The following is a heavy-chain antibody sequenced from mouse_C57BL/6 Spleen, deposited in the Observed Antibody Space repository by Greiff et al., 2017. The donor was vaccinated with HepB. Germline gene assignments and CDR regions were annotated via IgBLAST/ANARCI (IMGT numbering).Heavy chain of an antibody. CDR2: IYPGSGST. Sequence: VQLQQPGAELVKPGASVKMSCKASGYTFTSYWITWVKQRPGQGLEWIGDIYPGSGSTNYNEKFKSKATLTVDTSSSTAYMQLSSLTSEDSAVYYCARPPNYYGSSLAYWGQGTLVTVSA. V-gene: IGHV1-55*01. CDR1: GYTFTSYW. J-gene: IGHJ3*01. CDR3: ARPPNYYGSSLAY. D-gene: IGHD1-1*01.